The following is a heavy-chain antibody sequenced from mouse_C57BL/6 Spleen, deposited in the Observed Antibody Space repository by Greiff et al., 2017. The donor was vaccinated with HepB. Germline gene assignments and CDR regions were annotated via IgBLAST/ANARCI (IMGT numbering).Heavy chain of an antibody. CDR3: ARSRSGAYDSNDYAMGY. Sequence: QVQLKQSGAELVRPGTSVKVSCKASGYAFTNYLIEWVKQRPGQGLEWIGVINPGSGGTNYNEKFKGKATLTADKSSSNAYMQLSSLTSEDSAVYFCARSRSGAYDSNDYAMGYWGQGSSVTVSS. CDR2: INPGSGGT. D-gene: IGHD2-5*01. J-gene: IGHJ4*01. V-gene: IGHV1-54*01. CDR1: GYAFTNYL.